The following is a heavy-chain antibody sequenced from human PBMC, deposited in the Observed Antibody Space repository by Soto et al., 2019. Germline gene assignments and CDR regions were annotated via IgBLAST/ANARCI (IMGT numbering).Heavy chain of an antibody. CDR3: AILHSATPPYSLDY. CDR1: GYTFTSYY. J-gene: IGHJ4*02. CDR2: INPSGGST. D-gene: IGHD1-26*01. Sequence: QVQLVQSGAEVKEPGASVKVSCKASGYTFTSYYMHWVRQAPGQGLEWMGVINPSGGSTSYAQNFQCRVTMISVTSTSTVYMELTSLRSEDTGVHYCAILHSATPPYSLDYWGQGTLVTVSS. V-gene: IGHV1-46*01.